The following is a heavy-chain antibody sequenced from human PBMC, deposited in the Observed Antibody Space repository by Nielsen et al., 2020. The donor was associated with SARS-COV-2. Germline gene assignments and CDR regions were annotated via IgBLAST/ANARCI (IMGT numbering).Heavy chain of an antibody. CDR3: ARDSDIVLMVYVPAGLFDY. D-gene: IGHD2-8*01. J-gene: IGHJ4*02. Sequence: WIRQPPGKGLEYIGYIHYSGSINYNPSLRGRVTISVDTSKNQFSLRLSSVTAADTAVYYCARDSDIVLMVYVPAGLFDYWGQGTLVTVSS. CDR2: IHYSGSI. V-gene: IGHV4-59*12.